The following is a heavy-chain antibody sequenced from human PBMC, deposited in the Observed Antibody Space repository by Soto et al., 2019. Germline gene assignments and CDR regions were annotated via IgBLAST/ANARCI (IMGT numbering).Heavy chain of an antibody. V-gene: IGHV3-74*01. D-gene: IGHD5-12*01. Sequence: EVQLVESGGGLVQPGGSLRLSCAASGFTFSAYWMHWVRQAPGKGLVWVSRINSDGITTTYADSVKGRFTISRDNAKNTLYLQMNSLRAEATAVYYCARANPSRYSSYDSSERNYYYGGGNMWGEGTTVTVSS. CDR2: INSDGITT. CDR3: ARANPSRYSSYDSSERNYYYGGGNM. CDR1: GFTFSAYW. J-gene: IGHJ6*02.